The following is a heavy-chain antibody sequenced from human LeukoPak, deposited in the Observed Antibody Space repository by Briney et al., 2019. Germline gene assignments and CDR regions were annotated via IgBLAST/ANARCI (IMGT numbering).Heavy chain of an antibody. V-gene: IGHV4-39*01. J-gene: IGHJ4*02. CDR1: GGSISSSSYY. D-gene: IGHD6-19*01. CDR2: IYYSGST. Sequence: NPSETLSLTCTVSGGSISSSSYYWGWIRQPPGKGLEWIGSIYYSGSTYYNPSLKSRVTISVDTSKNQFSLKLSSVTAADTAVYYCARQYSSGWYGYFDYWGQGTLVTVSS. CDR3: ARQYSSGWYGYFDY.